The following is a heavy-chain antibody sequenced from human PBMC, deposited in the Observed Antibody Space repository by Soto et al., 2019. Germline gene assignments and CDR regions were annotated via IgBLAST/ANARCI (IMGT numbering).Heavy chain of an antibody. V-gene: IGHV3-30-3*01. CDR2: ISYDGSNK. CDR3: ARDLIVVVVAAILKWFDP. J-gene: IGHJ5*02. CDR1: GFTFSSYA. Sequence: AGSLRLSCAASGFTFSSYAMHWVRQAPGKGLEWVAVISYDGSNKYYAYSVKGRFTISRDNSKNTLYLQMNSLRAEDTAVYYCARDLIVVVVAAILKWFDPWGQGTLVTVSS. D-gene: IGHD2-15*01.